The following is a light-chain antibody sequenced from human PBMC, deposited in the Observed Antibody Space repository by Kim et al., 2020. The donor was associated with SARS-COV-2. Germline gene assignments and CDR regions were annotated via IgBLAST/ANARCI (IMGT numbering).Light chain of an antibody. CDR1: SSNIGAGYD. CDR2: GST. V-gene: IGLV1-40*01. CDR3: QSHDSTLSGYYV. Sequence: QSVLTQPPSVSGAPGQRVTISCTGSSSNIGAGYDVHWYQQLPGTAPRLLIYGSTNRPSGVPDRFSASKSGTSASLAITGLQTEDEADYYCQSHDSTLSGYYVFGTVTKVTVL. J-gene: IGLJ1*01.